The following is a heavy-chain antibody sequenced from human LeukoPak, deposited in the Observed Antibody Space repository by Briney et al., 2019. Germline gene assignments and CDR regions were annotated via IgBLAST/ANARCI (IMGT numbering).Heavy chain of an antibody. V-gene: IGHV3-23*01. Sequence: GGSLRLSCAAPGFSFSSYAMTWARQAPGKGLEWVSAISGSGGSTYYADSVKGRFTISRDNSKNTLYLQMNSLRAEDTAVYYCAKGARDYYYGMDVWGQGTTVTVSS. CDR2: ISGSGGST. CDR1: GFSFSSYA. J-gene: IGHJ6*02. CDR3: AKGARDYYYGMDV.